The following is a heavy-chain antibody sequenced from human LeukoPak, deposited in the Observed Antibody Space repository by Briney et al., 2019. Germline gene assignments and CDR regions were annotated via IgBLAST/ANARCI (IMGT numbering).Heavy chain of an antibody. J-gene: IGHJ5*01. CDR3: ARENIVVVPAAIVWFGP. V-gene: IGHV4-59*01. D-gene: IGHD2-2*01. CDR2: IYYSGST. Sequence: SETLSLTCTVSGGSISSYYWSWIRQPPGKGLEWIGYIYYSGSTNYNRSLKSRVTISVDTSKYQFSLKLSSVTAADTAVYYCARENIVVVPAAIVWFGPWGQGTLVTVSS. CDR1: GGSISSYY.